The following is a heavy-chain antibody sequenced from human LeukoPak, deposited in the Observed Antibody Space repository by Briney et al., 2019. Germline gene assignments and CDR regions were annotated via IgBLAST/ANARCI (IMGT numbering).Heavy chain of an antibody. D-gene: IGHD6-13*01. CDR2: INPNSGGT. V-gene: IGHV1-2*02. Sequence: ASVKVSYKASGYTFTGYFMHWVRQAPGQGLEWMGWINPNSGGTNYAQKFQGGVTMARDTSISTAYMELSRLRSDDTAVYYCARALPAAGPTFDYWGQGTLVTVSS. J-gene: IGHJ4*02. CDR1: GYTFTGYF. CDR3: ARALPAAGPTFDY.